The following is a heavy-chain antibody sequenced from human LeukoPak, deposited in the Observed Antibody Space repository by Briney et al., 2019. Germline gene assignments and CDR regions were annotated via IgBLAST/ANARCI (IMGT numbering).Heavy chain of an antibody. CDR3: ARGSSGWPYYFDY. V-gene: IGHV1-3*01. CDR1: GYTFTSYA. D-gene: IGHD6-19*01. CDR2: INAGNGNT. J-gene: IGHJ4*02. Sequence: ASVKVSCKASGYTFTSYAMHWVRQAPGQRLEWMGWINAGNGNTKYSQKLQGRVTITRDTSASTAYMELSSLRSEDTAVYYCARGSSGWPYYFDYWGQGTLVTVSS.